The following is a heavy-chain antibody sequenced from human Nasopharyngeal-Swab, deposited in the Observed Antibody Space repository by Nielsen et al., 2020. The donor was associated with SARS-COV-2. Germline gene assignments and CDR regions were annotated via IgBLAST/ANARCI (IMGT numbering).Heavy chain of an antibody. CDR2: INNDGSIT. CDR1: GFTSNNYW. D-gene: IGHD1-26*01. Sequence: GESLKISCAASGFTSNNYWMHWVRQVPGRGLVWVSRINNDGSITNYADSVKGRFAISRDNAKNSLYLQMNSLRADDTALYYCARGGIVGASTYWYFDVWGRGTPVTVSS. J-gene: IGHJ2*01. V-gene: IGHV3-74*01. CDR3: ARGGIVGASTYWYFDV.